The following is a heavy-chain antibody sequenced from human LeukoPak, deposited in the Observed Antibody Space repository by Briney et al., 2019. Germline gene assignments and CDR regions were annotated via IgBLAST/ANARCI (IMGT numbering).Heavy chain of an antibody. J-gene: IGHJ4*02. CDR3: AREKQKYSSGWYCLDY. V-gene: IGHV3-23*01. Sequence: PGGSLRLSCAASGFTFRSYSMAWVRQAPGKGLEWVSVISGGGGTTYYADSVKGRFTISRDNSKNTLYLQMNSLRAEDTAVYYCAREKQKYSSGWYCLDYCGQGTLVTVSS. CDR1: GFTFRSYS. CDR2: ISGGGGTT. D-gene: IGHD6-19*01.